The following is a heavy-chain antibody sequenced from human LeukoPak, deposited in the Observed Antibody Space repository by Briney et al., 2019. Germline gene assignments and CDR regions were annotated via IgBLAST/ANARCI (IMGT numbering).Heavy chain of an antibody. CDR2: IYYSGST. CDR3: ARDHGFGELFPDAFDI. D-gene: IGHD3-10*01. CDR1: GGSISSGGYY. V-gene: IGHV4-31*03. J-gene: IGHJ3*02. Sequence: SQTLSLTCTVSGGSISSGGYYWSWIRQHPGKGLEWIGYIYYSGSTYYNPSLKSRVTISVDTSKNQFSLKLSSVTAADTAVYYCARDHGFGELFPDAFDIRGQGTMVTVSS.